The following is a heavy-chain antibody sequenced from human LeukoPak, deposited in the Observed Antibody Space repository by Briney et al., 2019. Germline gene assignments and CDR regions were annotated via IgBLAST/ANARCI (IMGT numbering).Heavy chain of an antibody. Sequence: EASAKVSCKTSGYTFTDSYIHWVRQAPGQGLEWMGRINPNSGDPNYPQKFQGRVTMTRDTSISTAYMELSRLRSDDTAVYYCARGGIYYYYYYMDVWGKGTTVTISS. D-gene: IGHD1-26*01. CDR1: GYTFTDSY. CDR2: INPNSGDP. J-gene: IGHJ6*03. CDR3: ARGGIYYYYYYMDV. V-gene: IGHV1-2*06.